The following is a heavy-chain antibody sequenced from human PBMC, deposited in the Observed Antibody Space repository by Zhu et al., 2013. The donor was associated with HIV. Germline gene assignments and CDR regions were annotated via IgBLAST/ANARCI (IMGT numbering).Heavy chain of an antibody. J-gene: IGHJ4*02. CDR2: IFYTGGA. CDR1: GGSVSSGGFY. CDR3: ASSSRTSVRADY. D-gene: IGHD6-13*01. V-gene: IGHV4-61*08. Sequence: QVQLQESGPGLVKPSETLSLTCSVSGGSVSSGGFYGNWIRQSPEKGLEWIAYIFYTGGAKYNPSLENRVTISVDTSKNQFSLELRSVTAADTATYYCASSSRTSVRADYWGQGTLVTVSS.